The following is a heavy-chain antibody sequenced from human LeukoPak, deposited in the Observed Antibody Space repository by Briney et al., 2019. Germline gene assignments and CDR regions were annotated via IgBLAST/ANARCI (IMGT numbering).Heavy chain of an antibody. CDR3: ARREAIRGDYYYYGMDV. D-gene: IGHD2-21*01. CDR2: IIPIFGTA. CDR1: GGTFSSYA. V-gene: IGHV1-69*06. Sequence: SVKVSCKASGGTFSSYAISWVRQAPGQGLEWMGGIIPIFGTANYAQKFQGRVTITADKSTSTAYMELSSLRSEDTAVYYSARREAIRGDYYYYGMDVWGKGTTVTVSS. J-gene: IGHJ6*04.